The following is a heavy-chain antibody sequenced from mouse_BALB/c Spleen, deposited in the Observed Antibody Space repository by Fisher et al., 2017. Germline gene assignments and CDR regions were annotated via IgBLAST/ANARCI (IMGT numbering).Heavy chain of an antibody. D-gene: IGHD2-3*01. J-gene: IGHJ4*01. Sequence: KFKGKATLTVDKSSSTAYMELRSLTSEDSAVYYCARGDGYPYYYAMDYWGQGTSVTVSS. V-gene: IGHV1-26*01. CDR3: ARGDGYPYYYAMDY.